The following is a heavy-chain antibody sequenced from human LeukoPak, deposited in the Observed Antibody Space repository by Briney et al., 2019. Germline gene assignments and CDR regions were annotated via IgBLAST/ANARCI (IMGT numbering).Heavy chain of an antibody. D-gene: IGHD7-27*01. Sequence: GGSLRLSCAASGFTFSSYAMHWVRQAPGKGLEWVAVISYDGSNKYYADSVKGRFTISRDNSKNTLYLQMNSLRAEDTAVYYCAKLGIDDAFDIWGQGTMVTVSS. CDR3: AKLGIDDAFDI. CDR1: GFTFSSYA. CDR2: ISYDGSNK. V-gene: IGHV3-30-3*02. J-gene: IGHJ3*02.